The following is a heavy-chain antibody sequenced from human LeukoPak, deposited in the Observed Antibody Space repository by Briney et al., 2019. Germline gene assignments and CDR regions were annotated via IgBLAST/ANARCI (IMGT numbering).Heavy chain of an antibody. D-gene: IGHD6-13*01. V-gene: IGHV4-34*01. CDR3: ARGGRYRAAAGTGRGDYFDY. J-gene: IGHJ4*02. Sequence: PSETLSLTCAVCGGSFSGYYWSWIRQPPGKGLEWIGEINHSGSTNYNPSLKSRVTISVDTSKNQFSLKLSSVTAADTAVYYCARGGRYRAAAGTGRGDYFDYWGQGTLVTVSS. CDR2: INHSGST. CDR1: GGSFSGYY.